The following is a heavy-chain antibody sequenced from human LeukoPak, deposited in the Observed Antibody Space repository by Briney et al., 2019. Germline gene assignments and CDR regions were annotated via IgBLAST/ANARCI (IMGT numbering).Heavy chain of an antibody. J-gene: IGHJ4*02. Sequence: SQTLSLTCAISGDSVSSNSAAWNWIRQSPSRGLEWLGRTYYRSKWYNDYAVSVKSRITINPDTSKNQFSLQLSSVTPEDTAVYYCAGDFYSSGWYRLDYWGQGTLVTVSS. CDR3: AGDFYSSGWYRLDY. CDR1: GDSVSSNSAA. D-gene: IGHD6-19*01. CDR2: TYYRSKWYN. V-gene: IGHV6-1*01.